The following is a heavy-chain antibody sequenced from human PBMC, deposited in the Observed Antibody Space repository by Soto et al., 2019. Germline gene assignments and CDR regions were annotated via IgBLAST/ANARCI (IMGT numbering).Heavy chain of an antibody. Sequence: EASVKVSCKASGGTFSSYAISRVRQAPGQGLEWMGGIIPIFGTANYAQKFQGRVTITADESTSTAYMELSSLRSEDTAVYYCARADSSGYLYWFDPWGQGTLVTVSS. CDR3: ARADSSGYLYWFDP. CDR2: IIPIFGTA. V-gene: IGHV1-69*13. J-gene: IGHJ5*02. CDR1: GGTFSSYA. D-gene: IGHD3-22*01.